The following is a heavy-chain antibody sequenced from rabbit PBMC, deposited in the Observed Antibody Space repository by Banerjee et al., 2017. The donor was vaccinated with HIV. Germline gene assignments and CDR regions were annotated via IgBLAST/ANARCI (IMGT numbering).Heavy chain of an antibody. J-gene: IGHJ4*01. D-gene: IGHD6-1*01. CDR3: ARDLDGYGGADGTTDFTL. Sequence: YYASWAKGRFTISKTSSTTVTLQMTSLTAADTATYFCARDLDGYGGADGTTDFTLWGQGTLVTVS. V-gene: IGHV1S40*01.